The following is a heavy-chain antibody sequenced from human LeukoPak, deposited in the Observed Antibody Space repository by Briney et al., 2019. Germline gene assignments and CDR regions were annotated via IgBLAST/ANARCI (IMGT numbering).Heavy chain of an antibody. J-gene: IGHJ4*02. Sequence: QPGGSLRLSCAASGFTFSHYGMHWVRQAPGKGLEWVAAIQSDGSRTYYVDSVKGRFTISRDNAKNTLYLQMNSLRAEDTAVYYCASGQWLRSFDYWGQGTLVTVSS. CDR3: ASGQWLRSFDY. CDR1: GFTFSHYG. D-gene: IGHD5-12*01. V-gene: IGHV3-33*03. CDR2: IQSDGSRT.